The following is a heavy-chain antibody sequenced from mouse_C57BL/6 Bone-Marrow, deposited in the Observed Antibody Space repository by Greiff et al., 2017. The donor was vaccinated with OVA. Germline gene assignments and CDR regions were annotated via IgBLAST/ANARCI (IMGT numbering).Heavy chain of an antibody. Sequence: VQLQQSGAELVKPGASVKMSCKASGYTFISYWITWVKQRPGQGLEWIGDIYPGSGCINYNEKFKSKATLTVDTSSSTAYMQLSSLTSEDTAVYYCARESYYGSLDYWGQGTTLTVSS. J-gene: IGHJ2*01. D-gene: IGHD1-1*01. CDR1: GYTFISYW. CDR2: IYPGSGCI. V-gene: IGHV1-55*01. CDR3: ARESYYGSLDY.